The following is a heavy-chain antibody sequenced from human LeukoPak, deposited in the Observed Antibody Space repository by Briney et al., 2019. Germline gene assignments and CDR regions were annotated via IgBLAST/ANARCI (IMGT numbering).Heavy chain of an antibody. CDR3: ARDSCSSTSCYVSEAVAFDI. V-gene: IGHV4-4*02. D-gene: IGHD2-2*01. CDR2: IYHSGST. Sequence: SETLSLTCAVSGGSFSSSNWWCWVRQPPGKGLEWGGVIYHSGSTNYNPSLKSRVTISVDKSKNQFSLKLSSVTAADTAVYYCARDSCSSTSCYVSEAVAFDIWGQGTMVTVSS. CDR1: GGSFSSSNW. J-gene: IGHJ3*02.